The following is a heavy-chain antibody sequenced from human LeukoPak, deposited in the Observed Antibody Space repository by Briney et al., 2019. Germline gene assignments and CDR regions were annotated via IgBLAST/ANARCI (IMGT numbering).Heavy chain of an antibody. D-gene: IGHD3-3*01. CDR2: IYYSGTT. Sequence: SETLSLTCTVSGGSISSSSYYWGWIRQPPGKGLEWIASIYYSGTTYYNPSLESRVTISVDTSKNQFSLKLSSVTAADTAVYYCARLVEFSAIFGFDPWGQGTLVTVSS. V-gene: IGHV4-39*01. J-gene: IGHJ5*02. CDR1: GGSISSSSYY. CDR3: ARLVEFSAIFGFDP.